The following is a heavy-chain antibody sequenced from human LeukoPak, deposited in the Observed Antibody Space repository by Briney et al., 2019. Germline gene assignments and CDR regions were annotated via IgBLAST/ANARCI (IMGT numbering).Heavy chain of an antibody. CDR2: INPSGGNT. D-gene: IGHD3-3*01. Sequence: ASVKVSCKASGYTFTSYYMRWVRQAPGQGLEWMGIINPSGGNTSYTQKFQGRVTMTRDTSTSTVYMELSSLRSEDTAVYYCAREGFPPKISDFWSGLGPYYYYGMDVWGQGTTVTVSS. V-gene: IGHV1-46*01. CDR1: GYTFTSYY. J-gene: IGHJ6*02. CDR3: AREGFPPKISDFWSGLGPYYYYGMDV.